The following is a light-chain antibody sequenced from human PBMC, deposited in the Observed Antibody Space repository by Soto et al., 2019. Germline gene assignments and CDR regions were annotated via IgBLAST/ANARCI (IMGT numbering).Light chain of an antibody. Sequence: DIRLTQSPSFLSASVGDRVTITCRASQGISSYLACYQQRPGKAPKFLMYAAPTLQSGVPSRFSGSGSGTEFALTISSLQPEDFATYYCQQLKNYPLSFGGGTKVEI. J-gene: IGKJ4*01. CDR3: QQLKNYPLS. V-gene: IGKV1-9*01. CDR2: AAP. CDR1: QGISSY.